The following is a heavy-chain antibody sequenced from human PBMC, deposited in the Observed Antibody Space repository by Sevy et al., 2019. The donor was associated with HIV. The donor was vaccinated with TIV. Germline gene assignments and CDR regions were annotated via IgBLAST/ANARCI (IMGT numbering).Heavy chain of an antibody. J-gene: IGHJ6*02. V-gene: IGHV3-53*01. CDR2: IYSGGST. D-gene: IGHD3-10*01. CDR3: ARMITMVRGVMKYYYYYGMDV. CDR1: GFTVSSNY. Sequence: GGSLRLSCAASGFTVSSNYMSWVRQAPGKGLEWVSVIYSGGSTYYADSVKGRFTISRDNSKNTLYLQMNSLRAEDTAVYYWARMITMVRGVMKYYYYYGMDVWGQGTTVTVSS.